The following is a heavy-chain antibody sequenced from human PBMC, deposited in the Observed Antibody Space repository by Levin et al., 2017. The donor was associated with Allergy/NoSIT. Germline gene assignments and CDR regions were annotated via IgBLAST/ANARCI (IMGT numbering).Heavy chain of an antibody. J-gene: IGHJ5*02. CDR2: IYYSGST. Sequence: SETLSLTCTVSGDSINSDSYYWGWIRQPPGKGLEWIGSIYYSGSTYYNPSLRGRGHMSVDTSKNQFSLQLSFVTAADTAIYYCARDHVPLDGSGRNWFDPWGQGTPVTVSA. CDR3: ARDHVPLDGSGRNWFDP. V-gene: IGHV4-39*07. D-gene: IGHD3-10*01. CDR1: GDSINSDSYY.